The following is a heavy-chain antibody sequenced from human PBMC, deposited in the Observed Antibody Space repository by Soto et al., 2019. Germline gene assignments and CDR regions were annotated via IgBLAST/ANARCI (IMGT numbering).Heavy chain of an antibody. CDR3: ATGFYYGSGSYYVYYYYYMDV. CDR2: FDPEDGET. D-gene: IGHD3-10*01. J-gene: IGHJ6*03. V-gene: IGHV1-24*01. Sequence: GASAKVSCKVSGYTLTELSMHWVRQAPGKGLEWMGGFDPEDGETIYAQKFQGRVTMTEDTSTDTAYMELSSLRLEDTAVYYCATGFYYGSGSYYVYYYYYMDVWGKGTTVTVSS. CDR1: GYTLTELS.